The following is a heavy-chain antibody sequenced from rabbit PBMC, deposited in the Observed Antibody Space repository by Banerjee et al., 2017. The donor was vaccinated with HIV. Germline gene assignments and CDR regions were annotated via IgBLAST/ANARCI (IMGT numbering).Heavy chain of an antibody. V-gene: IGHV1S45*01. CDR1: GFSFSSSYW. D-gene: IGHD8-1*01. Sequence: QEQLEESGGDLVKPGRSLTLTCTASGFSFSSSYWICWVRQAPGKGLEWIACIYTGSGSALYVSWAKGRFTISKTSSTTVTLQMTSLTAADTATYFCARGGYAGYGYSFDLWGPGTLVTVS. CDR3: ARGGYAGYGYSFDL. CDR2: IYTGSGSA. J-gene: IGHJ4*01.